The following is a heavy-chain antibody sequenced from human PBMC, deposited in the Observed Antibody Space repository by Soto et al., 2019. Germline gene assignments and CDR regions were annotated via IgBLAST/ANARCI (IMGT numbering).Heavy chain of an antibody. J-gene: IGHJ4*02. D-gene: IGHD2-21*02. V-gene: IGHV1-46*01. CDR1: GNTFTNYY. Sequence: QVQLMQSGAEVKKPGASVKVSCKASGNTFTNYYIHWVRQAPGQGLEWMGTVNPSGGNTTYSQNFLGRVTMTTDTSTSTLYMELTSLTSDDTAVYYCARGRHVVVVTAAFDYRRQGTLVSVSS. CDR3: ARGRHVVVVTAAFDY. CDR2: VNPSGGNT.